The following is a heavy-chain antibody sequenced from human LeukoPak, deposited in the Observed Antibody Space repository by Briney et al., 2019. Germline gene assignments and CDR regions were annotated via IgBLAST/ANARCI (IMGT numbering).Heavy chain of an antibody. V-gene: IGHV3-11*01. J-gene: IGHJ4*02. CDR2: ISFSGSPT. CDR3: ARLVKAFDY. Sequence: PGGSLRLSCAASGFTFSDYYMSWIRQAPGKGLEWVSYISFSGSPTQYADSVKGRFTIPRDNAKNSLYLQMNSLRDEDTAVYYCARLVKAFDYWGQGTLVTVSS. CDR1: GFTFSDYY. D-gene: IGHD3-22*01.